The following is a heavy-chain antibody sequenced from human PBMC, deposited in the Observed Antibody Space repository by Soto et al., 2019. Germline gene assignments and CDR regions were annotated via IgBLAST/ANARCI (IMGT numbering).Heavy chain of an antibody. CDR1: GGSFSGYY. J-gene: IGHJ6*02. CDR3: ARREKWLAGYYYYGMDV. Sequence: SETLSLTCAVYGGSFSGYYWSWIRQPPGKGLEWIGEINHSGSTNYNPSLKSRVTISVDTSKNQFSLKLSSVTAADTAVYYWARREKWLAGYYYYGMDVWGQGTTVTVSS. CDR2: INHSGST. D-gene: IGHD6-19*01. V-gene: IGHV4-34*01.